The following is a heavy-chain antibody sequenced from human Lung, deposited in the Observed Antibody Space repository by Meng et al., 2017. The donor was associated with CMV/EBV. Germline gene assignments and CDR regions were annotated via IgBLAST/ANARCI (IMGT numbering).Heavy chain of an antibody. J-gene: IGHJ6*02. V-gene: IGHV3-53*01. D-gene: IGHD5-12*01. CDR2: IYSGGST. CDR1: GLTVSSNY. CDR3: ARAMVATYYGMDV. Sequence: SCAASGLTVSSNYMSWVRQAPGKGLEWVSVIYSGGSTYYADSVKGRFTISRDNSKNTLYLQMNSLRAEDTAVYYCARAMVATYYGMDVWGQGTTVTVSS.